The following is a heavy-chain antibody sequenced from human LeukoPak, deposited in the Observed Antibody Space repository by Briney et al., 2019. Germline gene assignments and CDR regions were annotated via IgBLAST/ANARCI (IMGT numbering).Heavy chain of an antibody. CDR2: IVHSGNT. CDR3: ARFGSSTWYKGAFDI. CDR1: GGSFSGYY. V-gene: IGHV4-34*12. D-gene: IGHD1-1*01. J-gene: IGHJ3*02. Sequence: SETLSLTCAVYGGSFSGYYWSWIRQPPGKGLEWIGEIVHSGNTKYNPSLKSRVTISVDTSKNQFSLNLSSVTAADTAVYYGARFGSSTWYKGAFDIWGQGTMVTVAS.